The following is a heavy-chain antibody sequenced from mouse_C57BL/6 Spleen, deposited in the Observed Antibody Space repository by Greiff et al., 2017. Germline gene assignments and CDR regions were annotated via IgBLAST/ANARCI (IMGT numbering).Heavy chain of an antibody. J-gene: IGHJ4*01. CDR3: ARLTYYSNYVRGAMDY. Sequence: QVQLQQSGAELVRPGTSVKLSCKASGYTFTSYWMHWVKQRPGQGLEWIGVIDPSDSYTNYNQKFKGKATLTVDTSSSTAYMQLSSLTSEDSAVYYCARLTYYSNYVRGAMDYWGQGTSVTVSS. D-gene: IGHD2-5*01. CDR1: GYTFTSYW. CDR2: IDPSDSYT. V-gene: IGHV1-59*01.